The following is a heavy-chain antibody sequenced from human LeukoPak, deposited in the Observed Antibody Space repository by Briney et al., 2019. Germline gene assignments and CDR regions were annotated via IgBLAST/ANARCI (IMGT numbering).Heavy chain of an antibody. D-gene: IGHD3-3*01. CDR2: FNSDGSSP. J-gene: IGHJ5*02. CDR3: VRELYSTSNWFDP. CDR1: GFTFSNYW. V-gene: IGHV3-74*01. Sequence: GGSLRLSCAASGFTFSNYWMHWVRQVPGKGLVWVSRFNSDGSSPRYADSVKGRFTIPRDNGRSTVYLQMNSLRPEDTALYYCVRELYSTSNWFDPWGQGTLVTVSS.